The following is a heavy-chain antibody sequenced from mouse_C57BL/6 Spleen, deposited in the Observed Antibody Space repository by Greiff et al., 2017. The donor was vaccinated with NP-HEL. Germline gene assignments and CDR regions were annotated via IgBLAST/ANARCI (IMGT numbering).Heavy chain of an antibody. V-gene: IGHV1-80*01. CDR1: GYAFSSYW. CDR3: AREDDGYYDAMDY. J-gene: IGHJ4*01. D-gene: IGHD2-3*01. Sequence: QVHVKQSGAELVKPGASVKISCKASGYAFSSYWMNWVKQRPGKGLEWIGQIYPGDGDTNYNGKFKGKATLTADKSSSTAYMQLSSLTSEDSAVYFCAREDDGYYDAMDYWGQGTSVTVSS. CDR2: IYPGDGDT.